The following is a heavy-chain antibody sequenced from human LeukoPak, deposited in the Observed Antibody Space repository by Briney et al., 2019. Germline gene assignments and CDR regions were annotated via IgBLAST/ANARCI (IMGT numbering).Heavy chain of an antibody. Sequence: ASVKVSCKASGGTFSSYAISWVRQAPGQGLEWMGRIIPILGIANYAQKFQGRVTITADKSTSTAYMELSSLRSEDTAVYYCARNRLLAVGATTVYWSQGTLVTVSS. V-gene: IGHV1-69*04. CDR3: ARNRLLAVGATTVY. CDR2: IIPILGIA. D-gene: IGHD1-26*01. J-gene: IGHJ4*02. CDR1: GGTFSSYA.